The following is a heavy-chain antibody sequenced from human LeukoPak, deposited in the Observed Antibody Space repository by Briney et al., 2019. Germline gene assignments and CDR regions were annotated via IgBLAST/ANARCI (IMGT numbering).Heavy chain of an antibody. Sequence: GGSLRLSCQTSGFVFTNYAMNWVRQAPGKGLEWVAFLRYDRSGAYYADSVRGRFIISRDNSRNTLYLQMNSLESEDSGVYSCAKESYTGYFSVGPAYWGLGTLVTVSS. J-gene: IGHJ4*02. CDR1: GFVFTNYA. CDR3: AKESYTGYFSVGPAY. CDR2: LRYDRSGA. V-gene: IGHV3-30*02. D-gene: IGHD3-9*01.